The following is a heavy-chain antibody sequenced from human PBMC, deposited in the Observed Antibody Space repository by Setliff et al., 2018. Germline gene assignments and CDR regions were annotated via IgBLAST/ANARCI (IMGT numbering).Heavy chain of an antibody. V-gene: IGHV4-34*01. Sequence: SETLSLTCAVYGGSFSGYCWSWVRQPPGKGLEWIGEINHSGSTNYNPSLKSRVTMSVDTSKNQFSLKLSSVTAADTAVYYCARLLAGTGGFFYYGVDVWGRGTTVTVSS. D-gene: IGHD6-19*01. CDR3: ARLLAGTGGFFYYGVDV. CDR2: INHSGST. J-gene: IGHJ6*02. CDR1: GGSFSGYC.